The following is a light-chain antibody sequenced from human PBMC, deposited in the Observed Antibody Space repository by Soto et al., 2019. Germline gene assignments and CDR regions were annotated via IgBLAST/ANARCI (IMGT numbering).Light chain of an antibody. J-gene: IGKJ4*01. CDR2: GAS. CDR1: QSVSSSY. CDR3: QQYGSSPLT. V-gene: IGKV3-20*01. Sequence: EIVLTQSPGTLSLSPGERDTLSCRARQSVSSSYLAWYQQKPGQAPRLLIYGASSRATGIQDKFSGSGSGTDFTLTISRLEPEGFAVYYCQQYGSSPLTFGGGTKVEIK.